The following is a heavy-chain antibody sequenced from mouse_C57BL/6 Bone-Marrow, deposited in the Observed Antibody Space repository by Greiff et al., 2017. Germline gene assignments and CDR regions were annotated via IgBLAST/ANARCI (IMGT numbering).Heavy chain of an antibody. CDR2: MHPNGGSP. CDR3: ARSYDYDDYTMYY. CDR1: GYTFTNYW. V-gene: IGHV1-64*01. J-gene: IGHJ4*01. Sequence: VQLQQPGAELVKPGASVKLSCKASGYTFTNYWMHWVKQRPGQGLEWIGMMHPNGGSPDYNEKFKSEATLSVDKSSSTAYMELSSLTSEDSAVYYCARSYDYDDYTMYYWGQGTSVTVSS. D-gene: IGHD2-4*01.